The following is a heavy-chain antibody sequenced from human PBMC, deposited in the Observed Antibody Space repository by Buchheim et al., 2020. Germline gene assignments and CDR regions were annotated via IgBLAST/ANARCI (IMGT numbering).Heavy chain of an antibody. Sequence: EVQLVESEGGSVQPGGSLRLSCAASGFYFSSYGMTWVRQAPGKGLEWVSYIDPSSSITYYADSVKGRLTISRDNAKKSLFLQMNSPRAEDTAVYYCARARYNTSPDYWGQGTL. CDR2: IDPSSSIT. CDR3: ARARYNTSPDY. D-gene: IGHD1-14*01. CDR1: GFYFSSYG. J-gene: IGHJ4*02. V-gene: IGHV3-48*04.